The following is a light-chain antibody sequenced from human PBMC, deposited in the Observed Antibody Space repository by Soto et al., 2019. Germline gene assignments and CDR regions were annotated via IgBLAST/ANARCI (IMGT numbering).Light chain of an antibody. J-gene: IGLJ1*01. Sequence: QSVLTQPASVSGSPGQSITISCTGTNSDVGGYNYVSWYQQHPGKAPKLMIYEVTNRPSGVSNRFSGSKSGNTASLTNSGLQAEDEADDYCGAYTSSNTRVFGTGTKVTVL. CDR1: NSDVGGYNY. V-gene: IGLV2-14*01. CDR3: GAYTSSNTRV. CDR2: EVT.